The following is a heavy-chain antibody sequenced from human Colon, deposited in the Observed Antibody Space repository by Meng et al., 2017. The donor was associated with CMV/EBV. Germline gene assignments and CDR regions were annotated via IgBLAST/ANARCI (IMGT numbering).Heavy chain of an antibody. Sequence: GESLKISCVASEYTIRSYAMDWVRQAPGKGLEWVSAILVDSVTTYYADSVKGRFTISRDNSKNTVYLQMNTLRGEDTAVYYCARGNLGMIAIPLDAWGQGTMVTVSS. J-gene: IGHJ5*02. V-gene: IGHV3-23*01. CDR2: ILVDSVTT. D-gene: IGHD2-21*01. CDR1: EYTIRSYA. CDR3: ARGNLGMIAIPLDA.